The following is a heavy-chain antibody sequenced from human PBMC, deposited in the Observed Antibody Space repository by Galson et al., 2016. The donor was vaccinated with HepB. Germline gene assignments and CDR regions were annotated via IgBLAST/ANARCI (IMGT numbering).Heavy chain of an antibody. CDR3: GREHSVVRTTADNCSDP. J-gene: IGHJ5*02. D-gene: IGHD1-1*01. V-gene: IGHV3-74*01. CDR2: ISSDGTIL. CDR1: GFTFSRHW. Sequence: SLRLSCAASGFTFSRHWMPWVRQAPGKGLEWVSRISSDGTILNYAESVKGRVTISRDNAKHTMYLQMNSRRVDDTAMYYCGREHSVVRTTADNCSDPWGQGTLVAVSS.